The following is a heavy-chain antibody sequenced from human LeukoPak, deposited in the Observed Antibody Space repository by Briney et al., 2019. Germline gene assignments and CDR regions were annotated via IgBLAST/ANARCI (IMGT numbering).Heavy chain of an antibody. CDR3: AREAVGAAIDY. Sequence: PGRSLRLSCAASGFTFSRHAMHWVRQAPGKGLEYVSAISSNGGSTYYGNSVKGRFTISRDNSKNALYPQMGSLRTEDMAVYYCAREAVGAAIDYWGQGTLVTVSS. V-gene: IGHV3-64*01. D-gene: IGHD1-26*01. CDR1: GFTFSRHA. CDR2: ISSNGGST. J-gene: IGHJ4*02.